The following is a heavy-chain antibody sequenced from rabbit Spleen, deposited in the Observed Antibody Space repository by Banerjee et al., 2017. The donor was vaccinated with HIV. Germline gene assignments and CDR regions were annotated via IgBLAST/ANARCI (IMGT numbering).Heavy chain of an antibody. Sequence: QSLEESGGDLVKPGASLTLTCTASGFSFSSSDYMCWVRQAPGKGLEWISCIAGSSSGFTYSATWAKGRFIMSRTSSTKVTLQMTSLTAADTATYFCARDLIGVIGWNFNLWGQGTLVTVS. CDR1: GFSFSSSDY. V-gene: IGHV1S40*01. J-gene: IGHJ4*01. CDR3: ARDLIGVIGWNFNL. CDR2: IAGSSSGFT. D-gene: IGHD1-1*01.